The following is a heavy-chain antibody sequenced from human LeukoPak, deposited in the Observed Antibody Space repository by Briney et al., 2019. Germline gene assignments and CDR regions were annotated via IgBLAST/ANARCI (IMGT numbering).Heavy chain of an antibody. V-gene: IGHV5-51*01. Sequence: GESLKISCQGSGYSFNTYWIAWVRQMPGKGLGWMVIIYPGDSDTRYSPSFQGQITMSADKSINTAYLRWSSLKASDTAMYYCARAYYCGGGGCKLEYWGQGTLVAVSS. J-gene: IGHJ4*02. CDR2: IYPGDSDT. CDR3: ARAYYCGGGGCKLEY. CDR1: GYSFNTYW. D-gene: IGHD2-21*01.